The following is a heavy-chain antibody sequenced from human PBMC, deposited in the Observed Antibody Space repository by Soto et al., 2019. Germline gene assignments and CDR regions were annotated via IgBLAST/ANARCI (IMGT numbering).Heavy chain of an antibody. CDR3: ARDLYGLDV. CDR1: GFSFSDYD. Sequence: QVQLVESGGGLVKPGGSLRLSCAATGFSFSDYDMTWIRQAPGQVLEWLSYISRTDSSKYYAGSVKGRFTISVDSAKRSVYLQMNSLRADDTAVYYCARDLYGLDVWGQGTTVIVSS. V-gene: IGHV3-11*01. CDR2: ISRTDSSK. J-gene: IGHJ6*02.